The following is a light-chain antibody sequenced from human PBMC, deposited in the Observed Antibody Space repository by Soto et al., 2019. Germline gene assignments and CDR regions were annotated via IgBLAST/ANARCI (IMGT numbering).Light chain of an antibody. Sequence: ENVLTQSPGTLSLSPGERATLSCRASQSVSSNFLAWYQQKPGQAPRLLIYGASSRATGIPDRISGSGSGTCFTLTISRLEPEDFAVYYCQQYGSSPITFGQGTRLEIK. CDR1: QSVSSNF. V-gene: IGKV3-20*01. CDR2: GAS. CDR3: QQYGSSPIT. J-gene: IGKJ5*01.